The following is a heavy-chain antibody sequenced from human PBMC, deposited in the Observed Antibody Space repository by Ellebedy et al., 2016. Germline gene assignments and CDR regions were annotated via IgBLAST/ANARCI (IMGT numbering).Heavy chain of an antibody. Sequence: SVKVSXXASGYTFTSYAISWVRQAPGQGLEWMGGIIPIFGTANYAQKFQGRVTITADESTSTAYMELSSLRSEDTAVYYCARGGCSGCSVGYWGQGTLVTVSS. V-gene: IGHV1-69*13. CDR1: GYTFTSYA. CDR2: IIPIFGTA. CDR3: ARGGCSGCSVGY. D-gene: IGHD2-15*01. J-gene: IGHJ4*02.